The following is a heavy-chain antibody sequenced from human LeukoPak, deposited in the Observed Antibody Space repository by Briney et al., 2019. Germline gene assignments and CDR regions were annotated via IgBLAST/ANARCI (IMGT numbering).Heavy chain of an antibody. J-gene: IGHJ4*02. CDR2: INHSGST. CDR1: GFTFSSYA. Sequence: GSLRLSCAASGFTFSSYAMSWVRQPPGKGLEWIGEINHSGSTNYNPSLKSRVAISVDTSKNLFSLKLSSVTAADTAVYYCARVGYVLRYFDWPSGVDYWGQGTLVTVSS. D-gene: IGHD3-9*01. CDR3: ARVGYVLRYFDWPSGVDY. V-gene: IGHV4-34*01.